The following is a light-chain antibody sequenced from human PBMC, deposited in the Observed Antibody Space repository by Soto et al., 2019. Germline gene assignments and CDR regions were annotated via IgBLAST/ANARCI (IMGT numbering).Light chain of an antibody. CDR3: AAWDDSLNGVV. Sequence: QSVLTQPPSASGTPGQRVTNSCSGSSSNIGKNTVNWYQQLPGTAPTLLIYSNNQRPSGVPDRFSGSKSGTSASLAISGLQSEDEADYYCAAWDDSLNGVVFGGGTKVTVL. V-gene: IGLV1-44*01. CDR1: SSNIGKNT. CDR2: SNN. J-gene: IGLJ2*01.